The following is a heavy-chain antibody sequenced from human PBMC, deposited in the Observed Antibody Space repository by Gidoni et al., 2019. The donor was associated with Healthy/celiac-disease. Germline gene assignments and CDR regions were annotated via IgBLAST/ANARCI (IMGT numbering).Heavy chain of an antibody. D-gene: IGHD2-15*01. J-gene: IGHJ5*02. CDR2: IIPIFGTA. CDR3: ARDATTRYCSGGSCYPPDNWFDP. V-gene: IGHV1-69*01. Sequence: QVQLVQSGAEVKKPGSSVKVSCKASGDTFSSYAISWVRQAPGQGLEWMGGIIPIFGTATYAQKCQGRVTITADESTSTAYMELSSLRSEDTAVYYCARDATTRYCSGGSCYPPDNWFDPWGQGTLVTVSS. CDR1: GDTFSSYA.